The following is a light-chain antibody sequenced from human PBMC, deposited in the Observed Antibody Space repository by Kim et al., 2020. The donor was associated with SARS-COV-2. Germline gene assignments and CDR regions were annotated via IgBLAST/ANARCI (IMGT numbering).Light chain of an antibody. V-gene: IGKV3-20*01. CDR1: LVVASRY. CDR3: QQYGTSPYT. J-gene: IGKJ2*01. Sequence: LPPGDRPALSSGASLVVASRYCAWCQQRPGHAPRFLILGASSRATGFPDRFSVSVSETDFTLTISRLEPEDFSVYFCQQYGTSPYTFGQGTSWRS. CDR2: GAS.